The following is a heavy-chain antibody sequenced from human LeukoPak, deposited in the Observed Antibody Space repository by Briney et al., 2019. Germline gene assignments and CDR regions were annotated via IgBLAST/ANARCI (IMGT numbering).Heavy chain of an antibody. CDR1: GFTFSSYS. CDR2: ISSSSSYI. D-gene: IGHD2-2*01. Sequence: KSGGSLRLSCAASGFTFSSYSMNWVRQAPGKGLEWVSSISSSSSYIYYADSVKGRFTISRDNAKNSLYLQMNSLRAEDTAVYYCARGEEDIVVVPAVPIDYWGQGTLVTVSS. J-gene: IGHJ4*02. V-gene: IGHV3-21*01. CDR3: ARGEEDIVVVPAVPIDY.